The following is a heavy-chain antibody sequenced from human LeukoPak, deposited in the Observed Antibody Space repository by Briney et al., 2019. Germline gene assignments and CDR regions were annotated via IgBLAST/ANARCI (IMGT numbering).Heavy chain of an antibody. CDR2: ISAYNGNT. CDR3: ARVLYYDFWSGYNPFDY. Sequence: ASVKVSCKASRYTFTSYGISWVRQAPGRGLDGMGWISAYNGNTNYAQKLQGRVTMTTDTSTSTAYMELRSLRSDDTAVYYCARVLYYDFWSGYNPFDYWGQGTLVTVSS. CDR1: RYTFTSYG. D-gene: IGHD3-3*01. V-gene: IGHV1-18*01. J-gene: IGHJ4*02.